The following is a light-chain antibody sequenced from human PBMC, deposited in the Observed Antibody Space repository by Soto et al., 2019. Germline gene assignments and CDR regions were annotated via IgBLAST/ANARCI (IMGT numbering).Light chain of an antibody. CDR3: QQRSNWPPKYT. Sequence: EIVLTQSPATLSLSPGERATLSCRASQNVSSSLAWYQQKPGQAPRLLIYDVSTRATGIPARFSGSGSGTDFTLTISSLEPEDFAVYHCQQRSNWPPKYTFGQGTKLEIK. CDR2: DVS. V-gene: IGKV3-11*01. J-gene: IGKJ2*01. CDR1: QNVSSS.